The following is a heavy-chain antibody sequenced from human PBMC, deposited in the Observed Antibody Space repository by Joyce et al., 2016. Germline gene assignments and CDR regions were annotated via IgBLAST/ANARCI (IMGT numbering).Heavy chain of an antibody. Sequence: QVQLVQSGAEVKKPGDSVKVSCKASGYTFTSYGSSWVRQASGQGLEWMGWISADNGNTNSAKKFKGRVTMTTDTSTNTAYIELRSLRSDDTAVYYCARDSPLEDGFDIWGQGTMVTVSS. J-gene: IGHJ3*02. CDR3: ARDSPLEDGFDI. V-gene: IGHV1-18*01. CDR2: ISADNGNT. D-gene: IGHD3-3*02. CDR1: GYTFTSYG.